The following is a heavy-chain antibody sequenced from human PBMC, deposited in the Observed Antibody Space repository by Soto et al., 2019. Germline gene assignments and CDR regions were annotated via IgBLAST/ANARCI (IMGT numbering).Heavy chain of an antibody. V-gene: IGHV3-23*01. J-gene: IGHJ4*02. CDR2: FSSTGTST. Sequence: SGVSLTLSCAASRFTFSSYAMRCFRHAPWKGLGLVSTFSSTGTSTYYADSVKGRFTISRDNSKKTLYLQMNSLRAEDTAVYYCEKQIAASGTYYWGQGTLVTISS. CDR3: EKQIAASGTYY. CDR1: RFTFSSYA. D-gene: IGHD6-13*01.